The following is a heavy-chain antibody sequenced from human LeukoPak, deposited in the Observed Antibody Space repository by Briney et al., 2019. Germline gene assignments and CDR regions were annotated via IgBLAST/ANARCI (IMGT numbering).Heavy chain of an antibody. Sequence: GGSLRLSCAASGFTFSSYGMHWVRQAPGEGLEWVAFIWQYGSNKYYVHSVKGRFTITRDNSKNTLYLKMNSLRAEDTAVYYCAKDLFPFWSGYYGAYFDYWGQGTLVTVSS. CDR2: IWQYGSNK. CDR1: GFTFSSYG. V-gene: IGHV3-30*02. CDR3: AKDLFPFWSGYYGAYFDY. D-gene: IGHD3-3*01. J-gene: IGHJ4*02.